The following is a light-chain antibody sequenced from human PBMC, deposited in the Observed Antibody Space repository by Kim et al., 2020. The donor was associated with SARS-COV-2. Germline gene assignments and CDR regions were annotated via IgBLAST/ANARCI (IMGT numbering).Light chain of an antibody. CDR2: DAS. CDR3: QQYNNWPPLT. V-gene: IGKV3-15*01. J-gene: IGKJ4*01. CDR1: QSVRSN. Sequence: EIVMTQSPATLSLSPGERATLSCRASQSVRSNLAWYQQKPGQAPRLFIYDASTRATGIPARFSGGGSGTEFTLTISSLQSEDFAVYYCQQYNNWPPLTFGGGTKVEIK.